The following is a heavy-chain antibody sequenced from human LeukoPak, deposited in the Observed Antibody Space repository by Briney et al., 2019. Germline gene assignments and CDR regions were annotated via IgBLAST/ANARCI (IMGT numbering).Heavy chain of an antibody. D-gene: IGHD3-22*01. CDR3: ARDSASGYHYYYGMDV. J-gene: IGHJ6*02. V-gene: IGHV1-69*13. Sequence: SVTVSCTASGYTFNNHYMYWVRQAPGQGLEWMGGIIPIFGTANYAQKFQGRVTITADESTSTAYMELSSLRSEDTAVYYCARDSASGYHYYYGMDVWGQGTTVTVSS. CDR2: IIPIFGTA. CDR1: GYTFNNHY.